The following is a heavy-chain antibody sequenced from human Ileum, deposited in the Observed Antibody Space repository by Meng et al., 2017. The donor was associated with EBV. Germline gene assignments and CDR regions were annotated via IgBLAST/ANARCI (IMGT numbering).Heavy chain of an antibody. CDR2: IYYSGTT. Sequence: VQAQEAGPGPVKPSETLSPTWAVSGYSISTTNWWGWIRQPPGKGLEWIGHIYYSGTTYNNPSLKSRVTMSIDPSKNQFSLKLSSVTAVDTAVYYCARNSESGSYIDYWGLGTLVTVSS. V-gene: IGHV4-28*01. D-gene: IGHD1-26*01. CDR1: GYSISTTNW. J-gene: IGHJ4*02. CDR3: ARNSESGSYIDY.